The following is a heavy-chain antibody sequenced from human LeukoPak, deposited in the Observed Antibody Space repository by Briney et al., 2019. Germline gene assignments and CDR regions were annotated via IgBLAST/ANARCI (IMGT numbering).Heavy chain of an antibody. CDR1: GGSFSGYY. J-gene: IGHJ6*02. CDR3: ARRPRWLQLGYYYGMDV. V-gene: IGHV4-34*01. CDR2: INHSGST. D-gene: IGHD5-24*01. Sequence: PSETLSLTCAVYGGSFSGYYWSWIRQPPGKGLEWIGEINHSGSTNYNPSPKSRVTISVDTSKNQFSLKLSSVTAADTAVYYCARRPRWLQLGYYYGMDVWGQGTTVTVSS.